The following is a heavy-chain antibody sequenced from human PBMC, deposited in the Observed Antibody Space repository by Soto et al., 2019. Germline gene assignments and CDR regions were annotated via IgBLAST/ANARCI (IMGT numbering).Heavy chain of an antibody. CDR3: AKGRSYYYYYGVDF. V-gene: IGHV3-74*01. J-gene: IGHJ6*02. CDR2: ISSDGSSA. Sequence: PGGSLRLSCVASGFTFSGHWMHWVRQAPGKGLVWVSRISSDGSSADYADSVKGRFTISRDNSKSTLYLQMNSLRAEDTALYYCAKGRSYYYYYGVDFWGQGTTVTVSS. CDR1: GFTFSGHW.